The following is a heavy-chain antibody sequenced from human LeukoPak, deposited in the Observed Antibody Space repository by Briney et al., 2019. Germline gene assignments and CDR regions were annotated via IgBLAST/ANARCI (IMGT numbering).Heavy chain of an antibody. D-gene: IGHD3-3*01. V-gene: IGHV1-69*04. Sequence: SVKVSCKASGGTFSSYAISWVRQGPGQGLEWMGRIIPILGIANYAQKFQGRVTITADKSTSTAYMELSSLRSEDTAVYYCARTYYDFWSGFGGQSFDYWGQGTLVTVSS. CDR1: GGTFSSYA. CDR3: ARTYYDFWSGFGGQSFDY. CDR2: IIPILGIA. J-gene: IGHJ4*02.